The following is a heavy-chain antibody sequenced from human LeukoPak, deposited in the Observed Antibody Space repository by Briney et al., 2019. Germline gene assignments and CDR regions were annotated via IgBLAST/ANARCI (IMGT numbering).Heavy chain of an antibody. CDR2: IYSGGST. J-gene: IGHJ3*02. CDR3: ARPGPDAFDI. Sequence: ETLSLTCTVSGYSISSGYYWGWIRQPPGKGLEWVSVIYSGGSTYYADSVKGRFTFSRDNSKNTLYLQMNSLRAEDTAVYYCARPGPDAFDIWGQGTMVTVSS. V-gene: IGHV3-66*04. CDR1: GYSISSGYY.